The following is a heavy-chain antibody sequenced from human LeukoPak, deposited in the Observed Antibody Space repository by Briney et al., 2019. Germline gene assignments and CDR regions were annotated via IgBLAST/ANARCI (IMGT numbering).Heavy chain of an antibody. CDR3: ARRIVEMATITPYNWFDP. CDR1: GGSISSGSYY. J-gene: IGHJ5*02. CDR2: IYYSGST. Sequence: SETLSLTCTVSGGSISSGSYYWGWIRQPPGKGLEWIGSIYYSGSTYYNPSLKSRVTISVDTSKNQFSLKLSSVTAADTAVYYCARRIVEMATITPYNWFDPWGQGTLVTVSS. D-gene: IGHD5-24*01. V-gene: IGHV4-39*01.